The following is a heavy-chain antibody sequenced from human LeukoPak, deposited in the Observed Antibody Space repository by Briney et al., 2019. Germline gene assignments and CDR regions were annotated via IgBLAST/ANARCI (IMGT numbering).Heavy chain of an antibody. J-gene: IGHJ4*02. CDR2: IKQDGSEK. D-gene: IGHD3-10*01. V-gene: IGHV3-7*01. CDR1: GFTFSSYW. CDR3: ARVILWFGETYTYYFGC. Sequence: PGGSLRLSCVASGFTFSSYWMSWVRQAPGKGLEWVANIKQDGSEKYYVDSVKGRFTVSRDNAKKSLYLQMNSLRAEDTAMYYCARVILWFGETYTYYFGCWGQGTLVTVSS.